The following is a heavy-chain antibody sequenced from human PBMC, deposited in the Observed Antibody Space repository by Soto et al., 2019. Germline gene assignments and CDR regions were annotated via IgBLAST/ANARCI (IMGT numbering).Heavy chain of an antibody. CDR2: ISAYNGNT. Sequence: ASVKVSCKGSGYTFTSYGISWVRQAPGQGLEWMGWISAYNGNTNYAQKLQGRVTMTTDTSTSTAYMELRSLRSDDTAVYYCASHCSGGSCYDYWGQGTLVTVSS. D-gene: IGHD2-15*01. CDR1: GYTFTSYG. CDR3: ASHCSGGSCYDY. J-gene: IGHJ4*02. V-gene: IGHV1-18*01.